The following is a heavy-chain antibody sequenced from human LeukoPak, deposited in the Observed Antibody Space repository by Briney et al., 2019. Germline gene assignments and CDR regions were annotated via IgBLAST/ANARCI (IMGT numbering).Heavy chain of an antibody. V-gene: IGHV4-39*07. J-gene: IGHJ4*02. D-gene: IGHD1-1*01. Sequence: PSETLSLTCSVSGGSISGTSYCWGWIRQPPGKGPEWIGSHYHTGRIYHSPSLNSRVTISVDTSKNQFSLKLSSVTDADTAVYYCARDGSDNWGLFDNWGRGTLVTVSS. CDR3: ARDGSDNWGLFDN. CDR2: HYHTGRI. CDR1: GGSISGTSYC.